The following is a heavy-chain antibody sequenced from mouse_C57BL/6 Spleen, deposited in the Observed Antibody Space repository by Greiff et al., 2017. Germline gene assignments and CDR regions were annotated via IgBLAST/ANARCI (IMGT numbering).Heavy chain of an antibody. CDR3: ARVLPAWFAD. CDR2: ISRGSSTI. J-gene: IGHJ3*01. CDR1: GFTFSDYG. Sequence: EVNLVESGGGLVKPGGSLKLSCAASGFTFSDYGMHWVRQAPEKGLEWVSYISRGSSTIYYADPVQGRFTISSDTATTTLFLPMPSLRSEDTAMYYCARVLPAWFADWGQGTLVTVSA. V-gene: IGHV5-17*01. D-gene: IGHD2-12*01.